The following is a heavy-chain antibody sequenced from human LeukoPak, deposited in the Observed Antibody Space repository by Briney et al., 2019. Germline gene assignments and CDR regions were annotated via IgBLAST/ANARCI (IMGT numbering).Heavy chain of an antibody. D-gene: IGHD6-13*01. V-gene: IGHV3-23*01. J-gene: IGHJ6*03. Sequence: GGSLRLSCAASGFTFSSYDMSWVRQAPGKGLEWVSVISGSGGTTYYADSVKGRFTISRDNAKNTLYLQMNSLRAEDTAVYYCAREYSRSWYRNYYYYYMDVWGKGTTVTVSS. CDR3: AREYSRSWYRNYYYYYMDV. CDR2: ISGSGGTT. CDR1: GFTFSSYD.